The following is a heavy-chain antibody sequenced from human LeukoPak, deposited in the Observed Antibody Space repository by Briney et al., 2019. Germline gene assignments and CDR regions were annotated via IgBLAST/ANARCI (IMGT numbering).Heavy chain of an antibody. CDR2: IYYSGST. CDR1: GGSVMRYY. CDR3: ARDLGYCDSTSCYGGYYFDY. Sequence: SETLSLTCTVSGGSVMRYYWSWIQQPPGKGLEWIGYIYYSGSTNYNPSLKSRVPISLDTSKNQFSLKLNSVTSADTAVYYCARDLGYCDSTSCYGGYYFDYWGQGILVTVSS. V-gene: IGHV4-59*02. J-gene: IGHJ4*02. D-gene: IGHD2-2*01.